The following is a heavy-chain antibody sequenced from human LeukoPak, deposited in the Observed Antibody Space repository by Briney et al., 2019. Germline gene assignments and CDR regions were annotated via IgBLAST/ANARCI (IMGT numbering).Heavy chain of an antibody. J-gene: IGHJ4*02. CDR1: GFTFSSYA. V-gene: IGHV3-30-3*01. D-gene: IGHD4-11*01. CDR3: ARDPSPPLHDYSLSDY. Sequence: GGSLRPSCAASGFTFSSYAMHWVRRAPGKGLEWVAVISYDGSNKYYADSVKGRFTISRDNSKNTLYLQMNSLRAEDTAVYYCARDPSPPLHDYSLSDYWGQGTLVTVSS. CDR2: ISYDGSNK.